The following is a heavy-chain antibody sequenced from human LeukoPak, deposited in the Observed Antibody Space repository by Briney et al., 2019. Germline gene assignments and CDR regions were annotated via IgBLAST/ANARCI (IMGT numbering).Heavy chain of an antibody. J-gene: IGHJ3*02. Sequence: GGSLRLSCAASGFTVSRNYMSWVRQAPGKGLEWVSAISGSGGSTYYADSVKGRFTISRDNSKNTLYLQMNSPRAEDTAVYYCAKDTPTAGRYDAFDIWGQGTMVTVSS. D-gene: IGHD2-8*02. V-gene: IGHV3-23*01. CDR1: GFTVSRNY. CDR2: ISGSGGST. CDR3: AKDTPTAGRYDAFDI.